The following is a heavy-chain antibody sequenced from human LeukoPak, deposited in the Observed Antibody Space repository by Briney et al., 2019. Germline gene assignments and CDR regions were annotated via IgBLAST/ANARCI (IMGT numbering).Heavy chain of an antibody. CDR2: AQGDGRLQ. D-gene: IGHD2-2*01. J-gene: IGHJ6*02. CDR1: GFTFSSYG. CDR3: AKDLLVVPAAMSYYYGMDV. Sequence: GGSLRLSCAASGFTFSSYGMHWVRQAPGKGLEWVAAAQGDGRLQYYADSVKGRFTISRDNSKNTLYLQMNSLRAEDTAVYYCAKDLLVVPAAMSYYYGMDVWGQGTTVTVSS. V-gene: IGHV3-30*02.